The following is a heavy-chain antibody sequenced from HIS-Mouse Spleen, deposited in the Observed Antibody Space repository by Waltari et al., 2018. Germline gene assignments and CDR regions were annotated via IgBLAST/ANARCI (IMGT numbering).Heavy chain of an antibody. Sequence: QLQLQESGPGLVKPSETLSLTCPVSGGSISSSSYFWGWLRQPPGKGLEWIGSSYYSGSTYYNPSLKSRVTISVDTSKNQFSLKLSSVTAADTAVYYCAREIPYSSSWYDWYFDLWGRGTLVTVSS. D-gene: IGHD6-13*01. V-gene: IGHV4-39*07. CDR3: AREIPYSSSWYDWYFDL. CDR1: GGSISSSSYF. J-gene: IGHJ2*01. CDR2: SYYSGST.